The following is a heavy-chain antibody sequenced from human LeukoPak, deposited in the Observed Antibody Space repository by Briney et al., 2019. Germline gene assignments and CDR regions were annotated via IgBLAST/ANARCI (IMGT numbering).Heavy chain of an antibody. Sequence: PSETLSLTCTVSGGSISSSSYYWGWIRQPPGKGLEWIGSIYYSGSTYYNPSLKSRVTISVDTSKNQFSLQLNSVTPEDTAVYYCAREIRYGGYVPGWLDPWGQGTLVTVSS. CDR3: AREIRYGGYVPGWLDP. CDR2: IYYSGST. V-gene: IGHV4-39*02. J-gene: IGHJ5*02. D-gene: IGHD5-12*01. CDR1: GGSISSSSYY.